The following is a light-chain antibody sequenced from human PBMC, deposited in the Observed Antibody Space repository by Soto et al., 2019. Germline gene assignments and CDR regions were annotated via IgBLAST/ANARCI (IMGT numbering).Light chain of an antibody. V-gene: IGKV1-33*01. Sequence: DVLMTQSPCSLSASVGDRVTITCQASQDTNNYLNWYQQKPGKAPKLLIYDASNLETGVPLRISGGGAGTELTVTISSLQPEDMASYYCQHYDTLPYTCGHGTKLEMK. J-gene: IGKJ2*01. CDR1: QDTNNY. CDR2: DAS. CDR3: QHYDTLPYT.